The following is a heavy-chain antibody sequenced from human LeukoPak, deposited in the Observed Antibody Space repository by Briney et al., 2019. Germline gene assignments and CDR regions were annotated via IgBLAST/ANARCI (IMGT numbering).Heavy chain of an antibody. J-gene: IGHJ3*02. D-gene: IGHD3-22*01. V-gene: IGHV3-33*01. CDR3: ARDYYDSSGYYYKGFGAFDI. CDR1: GFTFSSYG. CDR2: IWHDGSNK. Sequence: GGSLRLSCAASGFTFSSYGMHWVRQAPGKGLEWVAVIWHDGSNKYYADSVKGRFTISRDNSKNTLYLQMNSLRAEDTAVYYCARDYYDSSGYYYKGFGAFDIWGQGTMVTVSS.